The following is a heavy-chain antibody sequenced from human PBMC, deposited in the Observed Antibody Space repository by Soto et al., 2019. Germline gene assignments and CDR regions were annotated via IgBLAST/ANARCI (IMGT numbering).Heavy chain of an antibody. J-gene: IGHJ4*02. CDR2: INPSSGAT. Sequence: QVQLVRSGAEVKKPGSSVKLSCKASGYNFIAYYIYWVRQAPGQWPEWMGMINPSSGATNYAQKFQGRVTVSRDTSTSTAYLELSSLRSEDAAVYYCAKYCGGDCRHFDAWGQGNLLTVSA. V-gene: IGHV1-46*01. CDR3: AKYCGGDCRHFDA. D-gene: IGHD2-21*02. CDR1: GYNFIAYY.